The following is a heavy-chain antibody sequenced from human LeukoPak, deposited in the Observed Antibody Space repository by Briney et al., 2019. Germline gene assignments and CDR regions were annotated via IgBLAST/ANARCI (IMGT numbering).Heavy chain of an antibody. V-gene: IGHV3-7*03. CDR3: ARGQFGSGWLTYYYYGMDV. D-gene: IGHD6-19*01. CDR1: GFTFSSYW. J-gene: IGHJ6*02. CDR2: IKQDGSEK. Sequence: GGSLRLSCVASGFTFSSYWMSWVRQAPGKGLEWVANIKQDGSEKYYVDSVKGRFTISRDNAKNSLYLQMNSLRAEDTAVYYCARGQFGSGWLTYYYYGMDVWGQGTTVTVSS.